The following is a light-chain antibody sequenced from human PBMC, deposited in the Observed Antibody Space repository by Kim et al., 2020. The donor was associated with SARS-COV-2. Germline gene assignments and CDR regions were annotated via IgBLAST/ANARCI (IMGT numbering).Light chain of an antibody. Sequence: EILMTQSPATLSASVGERVTISCRTSQSVKSNLAWYQQKPGKAPRLLIYGASIMATGIPARFSGSGSGTEFTLTISSLQSDDFAAYYCQEYRSWPCTFGQGTRLEIK. V-gene: IGKV3-15*01. CDR1: QSVKSN. CDR3: QEYRSWPCT. J-gene: IGKJ5*01. CDR2: GAS.